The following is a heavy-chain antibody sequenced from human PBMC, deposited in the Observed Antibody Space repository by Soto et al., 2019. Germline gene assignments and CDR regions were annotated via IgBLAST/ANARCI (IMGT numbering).Heavy chain of an antibody. D-gene: IGHD3-22*01. V-gene: IGHV4-30-4*01. CDR2: IYYSGST. CDR3: ARAKTYYDSSGYYFFDS. CDR1: GGSISSGDYY. J-gene: IGHJ4*02. Sequence: SETLSLTCTVSGGSISSGDYYWSWIRQPPGKGLEWIGYIYYSGSTYYNPSLKSRVTISVDTSKNQFSLKLSSVTAADTAVYYCARAKTYYDSSGYYFFDSWGQGTLVTVSS.